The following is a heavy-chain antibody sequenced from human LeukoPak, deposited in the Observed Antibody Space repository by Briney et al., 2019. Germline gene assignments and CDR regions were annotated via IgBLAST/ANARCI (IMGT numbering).Heavy chain of an antibody. J-gene: IGHJ4*02. CDR2: ISYDGSNK. V-gene: IGHV3-30*01. CDR1: GFTFNSYA. D-gene: IGHD1-14*01. Sequence: GGSLRLSCAASGFTFNSYAMHWVRQAPGKGLEWVAVISYDGSNKYYADSVKGRFTISRDNSKNTLYLQMNSLRAEDTAVHYCARSPGASHNPPGYWGQGTLVTVSS. CDR3: ARSPGASHNPPGY.